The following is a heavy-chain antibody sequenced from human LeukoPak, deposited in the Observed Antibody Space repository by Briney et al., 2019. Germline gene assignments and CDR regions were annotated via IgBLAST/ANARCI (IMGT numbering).Heavy chain of an antibody. CDR2: ISGSSGII. V-gene: IGHV3-48*01. Sequence: ESLRLSCAASGFTFNTYTMNWVRQAPGKGLEWVSYISGSSGIIDYADSVRGRLTISRDNAKNSLYLQMNSLRAEDTAVSYCASGSTYYESSGQVPFDYWGQGTLVTVSS. CDR3: ASGSTYYESSGQVPFDY. J-gene: IGHJ4*02. D-gene: IGHD3-22*01. CDR1: GFTFNTYT.